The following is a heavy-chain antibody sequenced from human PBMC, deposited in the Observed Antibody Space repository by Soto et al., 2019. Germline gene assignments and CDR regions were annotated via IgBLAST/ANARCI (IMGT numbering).Heavy chain of an antibody. CDR1: GFTFSSYW. J-gene: IGHJ6*02. D-gene: IGHD2-8*01. Sequence: SLKISCAASGFTFSSYWMSWVRQAPGKGLEWVANIKQDGSEKYYVDSVKGRFTISRDNAKNSLYLQMNSLRAEDTAVYYCARVEWVAGLSYYYAMDGWGQGPTVTVSS. CDR2: IKQDGSEK. V-gene: IGHV3-7*01. CDR3: ARVEWVAGLSYYYAMDG.